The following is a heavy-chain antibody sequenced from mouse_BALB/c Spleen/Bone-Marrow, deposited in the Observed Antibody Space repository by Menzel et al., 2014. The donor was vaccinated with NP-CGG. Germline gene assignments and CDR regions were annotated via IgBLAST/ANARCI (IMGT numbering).Heavy chain of an antibody. CDR2: IRNKPNGYTT. J-gene: IGHJ2*01. D-gene: IGHD1-1*01. CDR3: TRDMGLLRFDY. V-gene: IGHV7-3*02. Sequence: EVKVVESGGGLVQPGGSLILSCAPSGFTFTDYYMSWVRQPPGKALEWLGFIRNKPNGYTTEYSASVKGRFTISRDNSQSILYLQMNTLRVEDSATYYCTRDMGLLRFDYWGQGTTLTVSS. CDR1: GFTFTDYY.